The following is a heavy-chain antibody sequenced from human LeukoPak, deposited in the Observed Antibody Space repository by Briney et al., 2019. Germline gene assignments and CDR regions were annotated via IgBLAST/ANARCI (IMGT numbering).Heavy chain of an antibody. D-gene: IGHD1-26*01. CDR2: VSYSGDT. CDR3: ARYGVGSTYFDN. CDR1: GASINSYY. Sequence: SETLSLTCTVSGASINSYYWSWIRRPPGKGLEWIGYVSYSGDTDYNPSLKSRVTISADMSKNHFSLRLSSVTAADTAIYYCARYGVGSTYFDNWGQGTLVTVSS. J-gene: IGHJ4*02. V-gene: IGHV4-59*01.